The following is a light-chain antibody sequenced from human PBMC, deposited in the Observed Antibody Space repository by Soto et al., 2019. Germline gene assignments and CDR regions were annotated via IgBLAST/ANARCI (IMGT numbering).Light chain of an antibody. CDR1: QSVSSSY. J-gene: IGKJ1*01. Sequence: EIVLTQSPGTLSLSPGERTTLSCRAIQSVSSSYLAWYQQKPGQAPRLLIYGTSSRATAIPDRFSGSGSGTDFTLTISRLEPEDFAVYYCQQYGSSPWTFGQGTKVDIK. CDR2: GTS. V-gene: IGKV3-20*01. CDR3: QQYGSSPWT.